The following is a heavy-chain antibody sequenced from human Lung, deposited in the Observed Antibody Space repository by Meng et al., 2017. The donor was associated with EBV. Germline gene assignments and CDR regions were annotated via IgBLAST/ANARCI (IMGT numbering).Heavy chain of an antibody. D-gene: IGHD3-10*01. J-gene: IGHJ4*02. CDR3: SRGTPGRRYADY. CDR2: LGAHDGDT. V-gene: IGHV1-18*01. Sequence: SEVGVSSLGATVERFCKASHLCFTGDGVGSFRQAPGQGLEWMAWLGAHDGDTSHAPRFQGRVTVTADRPAATAYMELRNLRSDDTAVYYCSRGTPGRRYADYWGQGTLVTVSS. CDR1: HLCFTGDG.